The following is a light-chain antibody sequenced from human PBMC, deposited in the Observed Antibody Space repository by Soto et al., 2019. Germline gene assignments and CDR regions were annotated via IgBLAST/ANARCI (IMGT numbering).Light chain of an antibody. CDR1: KLGDKY. CDR2: QDS. J-gene: IGLJ2*01. V-gene: IGLV3-1*01. CDR3: QAWDSSIPG. Sequence: SYELTQPPSVSVSPGQTASITCSGDKLGDKYACWYQQKPGQSPVLVIYQDSKRPSGIPERFSGSNSGNTATLTISGTQAMDEADYYCQAWDSSIPGFGGGTKLTVL.